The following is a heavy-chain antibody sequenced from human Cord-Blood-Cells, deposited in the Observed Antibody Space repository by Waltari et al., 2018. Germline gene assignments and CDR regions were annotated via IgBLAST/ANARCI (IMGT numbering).Heavy chain of an antibody. J-gene: IGHJ4*02. V-gene: IGHV3-21*01. CDR1: GFTFSSYS. Sequence: EVQLVESGGGLVKPGGSLRLSCAASGFTFSSYSLNWFRQAPGKGLEWVSSISSSSSYIYYADSVKGRFTISRDNAKNSLYLQMNSLRAEDTAVYYCARAKHGGSCFDYWGQGTLVTVSS. D-gene: IGHD2-15*01. CDR2: ISSSSSYI. CDR3: ARAKHGGSCFDY.